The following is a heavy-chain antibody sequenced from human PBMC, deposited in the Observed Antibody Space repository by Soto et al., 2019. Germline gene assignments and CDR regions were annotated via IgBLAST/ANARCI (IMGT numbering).Heavy chain of an antibody. CDR2: IYPGDSDT. Sequence: PGESLKISCKGSGYSFTSYWIGWVRQMPGKGLEWMGIIYPGDSDTRYSPSFQGQVTVSADKSISTAYLQWSSLKASDTAMYYCARPRCSGGSCHDAFDIWGQGTMVTVSS. V-gene: IGHV5-51*01. CDR3: ARPRCSGGSCHDAFDI. D-gene: IGHD2-15*01. J-gene: IGHJ3*02. CDR1: GYSFTSYW.